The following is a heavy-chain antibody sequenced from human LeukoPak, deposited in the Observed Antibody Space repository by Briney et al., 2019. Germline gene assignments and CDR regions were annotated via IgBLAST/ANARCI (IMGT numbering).Heavy chain of an antibody. J-gene: IGHJ4*02. CDR1: GGSISSYY. D-gene: IGHD3-10*01. V-gene: IGHV4-4*07. CDR2: ISTSGST. CDR3: ARGPMVRGDYYYFDS. Sequence: SETLSFTCTVSGGSISSYYWSWIRQPAGKGLEWIGRISTSGSTNHNPSLKSRVTMSVNTSKNQSSLTLSSVTAADTAVYFCARGPMVRGDYYYFDSWGQGTLVTVSS.